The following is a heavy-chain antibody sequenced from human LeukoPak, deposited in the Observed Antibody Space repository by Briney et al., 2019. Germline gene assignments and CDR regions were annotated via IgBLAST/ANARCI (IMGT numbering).Heavy chain of an antibody. CDR1: GFTFSSYW. CDR2: IKQDGSEK. J-gene: IGHJ4*02. V-gene: IGHV3-7*01. CDR3: ARGGFAYYYDSSAPRDFDY. D-gene: IGHD3-22*01. Sequence: PGGSLRLSCAASGFTFSSYWMSWVRQAPGKGLEWVANIKQDGSEKYYVDSVKGRFTISRDNAKNSLYLQMNSLRAEDTAVYYCARGGFAYYYDSSAPRDFDYWGQGTLVTVSS.